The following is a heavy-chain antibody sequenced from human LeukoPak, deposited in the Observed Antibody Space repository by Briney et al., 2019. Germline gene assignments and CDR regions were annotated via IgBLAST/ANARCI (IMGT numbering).Heavy chain of an antibody. CDR2: INHSGST. J-gene: IGHJ5*02. CDR3: ARLAYGGNEGSWFDP. V-gene: IGHV4-34*01. CDR1: GGSFSGYY. Sequence: SETLSLTCAVYGGSFSGYYWSWIRQPPGKGLEWIGEINHSGSTNYNPSLKSRVTISVDTSKNQFSLKLSSVTAADTAVYYCARLAYGGNEGSWFDPWGQGTLVTVSS. D-gene: IGHD4-23*01.